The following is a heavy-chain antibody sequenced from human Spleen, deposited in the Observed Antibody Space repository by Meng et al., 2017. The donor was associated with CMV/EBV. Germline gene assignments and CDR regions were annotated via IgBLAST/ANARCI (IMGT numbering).Heavy chain of an antibody. CDR1: GASFSGYY. CDR2: INHSGTVT. D-gene: IGHD4/OR15-4a*01. Sequence: SETLSLTCGAYGASFSGYYWSWIRQPPGKGLEWVGEINHSGTVTNYNPSLKSRLTLSVDTSKSQFSLKLHSVTAADTAVYYCARLRGTMAVPPAIDYWGQGTLVTVSS. J-gene: IGHJ4*02. V-gene: IGHV4-34*01. CDR3: ARLRGTMAVPPAIDY.